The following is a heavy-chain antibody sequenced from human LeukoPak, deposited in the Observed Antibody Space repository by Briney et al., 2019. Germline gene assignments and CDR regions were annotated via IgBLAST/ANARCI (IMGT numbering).Heavy chain of an antibody. CDR1: GYIFSSYD. Sequence: ASVKVSCKASGYIFSSYDMNWVRQAPGQGLEWMGWINPNTGNPVYTQGFAGRFVFTVDTSVSTAYLQISSLKAEDTAVYYCARFSRPDYYGSGSYYKHWFDPWGQGTLVTVSS. CDR2: INPNTGNP. V-gene: IGHV7-4-1*02. CDR3: ARFSRPDYYGSGSYYKHWFDP. D-gene: IGHD3-10*01. J-gene: IGHJ5*02.